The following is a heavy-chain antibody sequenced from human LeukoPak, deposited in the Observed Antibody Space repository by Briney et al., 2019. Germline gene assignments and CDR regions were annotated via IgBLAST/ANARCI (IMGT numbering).Heavy chain of an antibody. J-gene: IGHJ4*02. CDR2: IYYSGST. CDR3: ASGPYCSGGSCYPTGY. V-gene: IGHV4-39*01. CDR1: GGSISSSSYH. Sequence: SETLSLTCTVSGGSISSSSYHWGWIRQPPGKGLEWIGSIYYSGSTYYNPSLKSRVTISVDTSKNQLSLKLSSVTAADTAVYYCASGPYCSGGSCYPTGYWGQGTLVTVSS. D-gene: IGHD2-15*01.